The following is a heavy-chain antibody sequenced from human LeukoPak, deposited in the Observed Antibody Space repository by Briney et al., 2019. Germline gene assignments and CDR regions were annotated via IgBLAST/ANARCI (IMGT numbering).Heavy chain of an antibody. V-gene: IGHV3-64D*06. Sequence: PGGSLRLSCSASGFTLSTYAMHWLRQAPGRGLEHVSFIRGNGGSTVYADSVKGRFSIARHTSKNTLYLQMSSLRLEDTAVYYCVRGALFLWFGEGWYGMDVWGQGTTVTVSS. CDR1: GFTLSTYA. CDR2: IRGNGGST. CDR3: VRGALFLWFGEGWYGMDV. D-gene: IGHD3-10*01. J-gene: IGHJ6*02.